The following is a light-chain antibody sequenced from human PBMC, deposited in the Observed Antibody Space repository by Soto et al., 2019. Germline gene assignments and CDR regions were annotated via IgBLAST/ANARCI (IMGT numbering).Light chain of an antibody. J-gene: IGKJ1*01. CDR2: HAS. CDR3: QQYNSYS. Sequence: IQLTQSPSTLPASVGDRVTLTCRASQSISNWLAWYQQKPGTAPKLLIYHASILETAVPSRFSGNASGTEFTLTLSSLQPGDFATYYCQQYNSYSFGQGSRVEIK. CDR1: QSISNW. V-gene: IGKV1-5*01.